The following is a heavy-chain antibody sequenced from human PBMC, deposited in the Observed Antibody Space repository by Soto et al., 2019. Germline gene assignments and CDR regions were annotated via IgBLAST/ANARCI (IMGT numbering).Heavy chain of an antibody. CDR1: GYTFTSYG. V-gene: IGHV1-18*01. D-gene: IGHD3-3*01. Sequence: GASVKVACKASGYTFTSYGISWVRQAPGQGLEWMGWISAYNGNTNYAQKLQGRVTMTTDTSTSTAYMELRSLRSDDTAVYYCPRDAFSAFWGGGNGFDPWGQGSPVTVS. CDR3: PRDAFSAFWGGGNGFDP. J-gene: IGHJ5*01. CDR2: ISAYNGNT.